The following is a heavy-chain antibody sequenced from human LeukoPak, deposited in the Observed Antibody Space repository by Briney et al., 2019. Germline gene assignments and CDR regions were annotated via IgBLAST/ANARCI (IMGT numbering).Heavy chain of an antibody. CDR3: AREMAQGYGSGSYSPFDY. J-gene: IGHJ4*02. Sequence: GGSLRLSCAASGFTFSSYRMSWVRQAPGKGLEWVANIKLDGSEKYYVDSVKGRFTISRDNAKNSLYLQMNSLRAEGTAVYYCAREMAQGYGSGSYSPFDYWGQGTLVTVSS. D-gene: IGHD3-10*01. V-gene: IGHV3-7*01. CDR2: IKLDGSEK. CDR1: GFTFSSYR.